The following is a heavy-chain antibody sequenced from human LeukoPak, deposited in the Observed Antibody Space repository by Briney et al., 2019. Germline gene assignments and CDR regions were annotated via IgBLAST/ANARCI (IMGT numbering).Heavy chain of an antibody. CDR1: GFTFSSYG. CDR3: AKDITEYSSSCFDY. V-gene: IGHV3-30*18. CDR2: ISYDGSNK. J-gene: IGHJ4*02. D-gene: IGHD6-6*01. Sequence: GGSLRLSCAASGFTFSSYGVHWVRQAPGKGLEWVAVISYDGSNKYYADSVKGRFTISRDNSKNTLYLQMNSLRAEDTAVYYCAKDITEYSSSCFDYWGQGTLVTVSS.